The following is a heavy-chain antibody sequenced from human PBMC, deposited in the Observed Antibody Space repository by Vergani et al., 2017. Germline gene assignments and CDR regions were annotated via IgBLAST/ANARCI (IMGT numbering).Heavy chain of an antibody. CDR1: GGSLSGYY. V-gene: IGHV4-59*01. Sequence: QVQLQESGPGLVRPSETLSLTCTVSGGSLSGYYWNWIRQTPGEGLEWIGYVEDSGYFDYNPSLKTRVSMSSDTSNNLFSLMLSSVTVADTAVYYCARSIVSRNPPDYFDNWGQGTLVTVSS. CDR3: ARSIVSRNPPDYFDN. CDR2: VEDSGYF. J-gene: IGHJ4*02. D-gene: IGHD1-14*01.